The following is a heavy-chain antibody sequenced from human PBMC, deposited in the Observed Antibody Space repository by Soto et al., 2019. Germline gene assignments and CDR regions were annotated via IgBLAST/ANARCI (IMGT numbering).Heavy chain of an antibody. D-gene: IGHD6-13*01. CDR1: GFTFSSYA. CDR3: AYSSTPFDY. J-gene: IGHJ4*02. Sequence: EVQLLESGGGLVQPGGSLRLSCAASGFTFSSYAMSWVRQAPGKGLEWVSAISGSGGSKYYADSVKGRFTISRDNSKTTLYLQRNSLRAEDTAVYYCAYSSTPFDYWGQGTLVTVSS. V-gene: IGHV3-23*01. CDR2: ISGSGGSK.